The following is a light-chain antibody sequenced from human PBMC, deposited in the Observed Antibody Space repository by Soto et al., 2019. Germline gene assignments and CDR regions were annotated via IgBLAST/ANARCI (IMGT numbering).Light chain of an antibody. CDR2: STS. Sequence: QSVLTQPPSASGTPGQIVAISCSGSSSNIGSNTVTWYQQLPGTAPKLLIYSTSQRSSGVPGRFSGSKSGPSASLSISGLQSEDEADYYCAAWDDRLDVYVFGTGTKVTVL. CDR3: AAWDDRLDVYV. J-gene: IGLJ1*01. CDR1: SSNIGSNT. V-gene: IGLV1-44*01.